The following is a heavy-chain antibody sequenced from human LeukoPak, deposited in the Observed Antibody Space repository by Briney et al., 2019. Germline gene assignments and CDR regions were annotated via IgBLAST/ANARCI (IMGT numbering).Heavy chain of an antibody. Sequence: GGSLRLSCAASGFTFSSYAMSWVRQAPGKGLEWVSAISGSGGSTYYADSVKGRFTISRDNSKNSLYLQMNSLRAEDTAVYYCAREVVLSTSAWFEYWGQGTLVTVSS. D-gene: IGHD3-22*01. CDR1: GFTFSSYA. J-gene: IGHJ4*02. CDR2: ISGSGGST. CDR3: AREVVLSTSAWFEY. V-gene: IGHV3-23*01.